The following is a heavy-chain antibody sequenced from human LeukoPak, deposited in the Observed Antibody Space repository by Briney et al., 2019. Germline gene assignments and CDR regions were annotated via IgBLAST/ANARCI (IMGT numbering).Heavy chain of an antibody. D-gene: IGHD3-22*01. J-gene: IGHJ5*02. Sequence: SVKVSCKASGGTFSSYAISWVRQAPGQGLEWMGGIIPIFGTANYAQKFQGRVTITTDESTSTAYMELSSLRSEDTAVYYCARDRGLRDYYDSSGHNWFDPWGQGTLVTVSS. CDR1: GGTFSSYA. CDR3: ARDRGLRDYYDSSGHNWFDP. V-gene: IGHV1-69*05. CDR2: IIPIFGTA.